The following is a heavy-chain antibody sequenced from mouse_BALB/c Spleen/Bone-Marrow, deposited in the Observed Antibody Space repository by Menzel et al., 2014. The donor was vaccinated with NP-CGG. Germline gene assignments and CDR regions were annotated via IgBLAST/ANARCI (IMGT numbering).Heavy chain of an antibody. CDR1: GYTFTSYY. Sequence: VKLVESGAELVKPGASVKLSCKASGYTFTSYYMYWVKQRPGQGLEWIGEINPSNGGTNFNEKFKSKATLTVDKSSSTAYMQRSSLTSEDSAVYYCTRGRRDAMDYWGQGTSVTVSS. CDR2: INPSNGGT. J-gene: IGHJ4*01. CDR3: TRGRRDAMDY. V-gene: IGHV1S81*02.